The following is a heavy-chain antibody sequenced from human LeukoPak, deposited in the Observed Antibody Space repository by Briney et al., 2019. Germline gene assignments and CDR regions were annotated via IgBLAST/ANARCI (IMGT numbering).Heavy chain of an antibody. CDR1: GFTFSSYS. CDR2: ISSSSSTI. CDR3: ARGQAARTFDY. V-gene: IGHV3-48*02. D-gene: IGHD6-6*01. J-gene: IGHJ4*02. Sequence: GGSLRLSCAASGFTFSSYSMNWVRQAPGKGLEWVSYISSSSSTIYYADSVKGRFTISRDNAKNSLYQQMNSLRDEDTAVYYCARGQAARTFDYWGQGTLVTVSS.